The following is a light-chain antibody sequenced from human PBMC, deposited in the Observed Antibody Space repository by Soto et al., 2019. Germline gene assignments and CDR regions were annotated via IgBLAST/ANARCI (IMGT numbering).Light chain of an antibody. Sequence: EFVLTQSPGTLSLSPGERATLSCRASQSVSNSYVAWYQQKSGQAPRLLIYDTSSRVTGIPDRFSGSGSGTDFTLTISRLEPEDFAVYYCQQYGSSPWTFGQGTKVDI. CDR1: QSVSNSY. CDR3: QQYGSSPWT. J-gene: IGKJ1*01. V-gene: IGKV3-20*01. CDR2: DTS.